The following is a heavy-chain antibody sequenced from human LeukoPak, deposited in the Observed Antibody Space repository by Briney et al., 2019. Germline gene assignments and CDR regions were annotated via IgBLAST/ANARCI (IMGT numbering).Heavy chain of an antibody. Sequence: XWXXGVXQAXGKGLEWVANIKEDGSEKYYVDSVKGRFTISRDNAKNSLDLQMNSLRAEDTAVYYCARRVKIDYWGQGTLVTVSS. J-gene: IGHJ4*02. CDR2: IKEDGSEK. D-gene: IGHD4-11*01. V-gene: IGHV3-7*01. CDR3: ARRVKIDY. CDR1: XW.